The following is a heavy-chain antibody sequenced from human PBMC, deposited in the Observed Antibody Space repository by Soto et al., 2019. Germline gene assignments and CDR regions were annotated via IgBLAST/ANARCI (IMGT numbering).Heavy chain of an antibody. CDR3: ARPYYDYIWGSYRSGLDY. Sequence: GGSLRLSCAASGFTFSGDWMHWVRQAAGKGLVWVSGIKNDGSSTSYADSVKGRFTISRDNAKNTLYLQMNSLRAEDTAVYYCARPYYDYIWGSYRSGLDYWGQGTLVTVSS. CDR1: GFTFSGDW. D-gene: IGHD3-16*02. V-gene: IGHV3-74*01. J-gene: IGHJ4*02. CDR2: IKNDGSST.